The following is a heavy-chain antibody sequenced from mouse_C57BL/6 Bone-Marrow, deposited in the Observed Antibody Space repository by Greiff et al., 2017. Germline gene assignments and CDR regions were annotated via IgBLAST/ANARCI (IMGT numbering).Heavy chain of an antibody. D-gene: IGHD1-1*01. V-gene: IGHV1-64*01. CDR1: GYTFTSYW. J-gene: IGHJ1*03. CDR3: ARWYGRWYFDV. Sequence: QVQLQQPGAELVKPGASVKLSCKASGYTFTSYWMHWVKQRPGQGLEWIGMIHPNSGSTNYNEKFKSKATLTVDKSSSTAYMQLSSLTSEDSAVYYCARWYGRWYFDVWGTGTTVTVSS. CDR2: IHPNSGST.